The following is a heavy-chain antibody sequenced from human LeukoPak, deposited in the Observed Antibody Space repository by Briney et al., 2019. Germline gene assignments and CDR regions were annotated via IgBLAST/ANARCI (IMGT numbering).Heavy chain of an antibody. Sequence: PSDTLSLTCTLSGGSISSYYWSWMPQPPRKGLGWMGYIYNSGSTNYTPSLKSRVTISLDTSKNQFSLKLRSVTAADTAVYYCALGARGAFDIWGQGTMLTLSS. D-gene: IGHD3-16*01. CDR1: GGSISSYY. CDR3: ALGARGAFDI. J-gene: IGHJ3*02. CDR2: IYNSGST. V-gene: IGHV4-59*07.